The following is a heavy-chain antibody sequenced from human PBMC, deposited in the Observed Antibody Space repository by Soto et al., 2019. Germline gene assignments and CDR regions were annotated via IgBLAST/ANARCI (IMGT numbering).Heavy chain of an antibody. CDR3: AMQGRGVVY. CDR2: INPNNGGT. CDR1: GYSFTANS. V-gene: IGHV1-2*04. J-gene: IGHJ4*02. D-gene: IGHD2-15*01. Sequence: ASVKVSCTASGYSFTANSMHWVRQAPGEGLEWMGWINPNNGGTNYARKFQGWVTMTRDTSISTAYMDLTRLKSDDTAVYYCAMQGRGVVYGGKGTLVPVPS.